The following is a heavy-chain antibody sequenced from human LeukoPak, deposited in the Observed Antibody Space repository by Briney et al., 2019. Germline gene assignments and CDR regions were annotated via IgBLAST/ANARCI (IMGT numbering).Heavy chain of an antibody. J-gene: IGHJ1*01. D-gene: IGHD3-22*01. CDR3: AIMHGYYDGSGYWVQ. Sequence: GGSLRLSCAASGFTFGSYGMSWVRQAPGKGLEWVSFITPNADRTSYADSVEGRFTISRDNPRNTLYMHMNSLRDEDTALYYCAIMHGYYDGSGYWVQWGQGTLVTVSS. CDR1: GFTFGSYG. CDR2: ITPNADRT. V-gene: IGHV3-23*01.